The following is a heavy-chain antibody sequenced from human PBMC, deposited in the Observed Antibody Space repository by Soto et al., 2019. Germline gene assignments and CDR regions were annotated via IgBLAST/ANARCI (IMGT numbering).Heavy chain of an antibody. J-gene: IGHJ6*02. CDR1: GYTFTSYD. Sequence: ASVKVSCKASGYTFTSYDISWVRQAPGQGLEWMGWISAYNGNTNYAQKLQGRVTMTTDTSTSTAYMELRSLRSDDTAVYYCARGAFDYGDSMALYYYYYGMDVWGQGTTVTVSS. CDR2: ISAYNGNT. CDR3: ARGAFDYGDSMALYYYYYGMDV. D-gene: IGHD4-17*01. V-gene: IGHV1-18*04.